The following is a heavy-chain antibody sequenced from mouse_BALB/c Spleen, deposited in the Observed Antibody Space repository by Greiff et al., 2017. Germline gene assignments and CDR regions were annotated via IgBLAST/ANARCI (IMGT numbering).Heavy chain of an antibody. V-gene: IGHV5-12-1*01. J-gene: IGHJ4*01. CDR2: ISSGGGST. CDR1: GFAFSSYD. CDR3: ARLGYRYEGAMDY. Sequence: DVMLVESGGGLVKPGGSLKLSCAASGFAFSSYDMSWVRQTPEKRLEWVAYISSGGGSTYYPDTVKGRFTISRDNAKNTLYLQMSSLKSEDTAMYYCARLGYRYEGAMDYWGQGTSVTVSS. D-gene: IGHD2-14*01.